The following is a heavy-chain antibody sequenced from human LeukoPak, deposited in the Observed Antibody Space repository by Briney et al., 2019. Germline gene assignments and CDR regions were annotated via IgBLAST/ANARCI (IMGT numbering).Heavy chain of an antibody. D-gene: IGHD3-9*01. J-gene: IGHJ4*02. CDR1: GFTFSSYA. CDR3: AKDPELRYFDWLLPTYFDY. CDR2: ISGSGGST. Sequence: PGGSLRLSCAASGFTFSSYAMSWVRQAPGKGLEWVSAISGSGGSTYYADSVKGRFTISRDNSKNTLYLQMNSLRVEDTAVYYCAKDPELRYFDWLLPTYFDYWGQGTLVTVSS. V-gene: IGHV3-23*01.